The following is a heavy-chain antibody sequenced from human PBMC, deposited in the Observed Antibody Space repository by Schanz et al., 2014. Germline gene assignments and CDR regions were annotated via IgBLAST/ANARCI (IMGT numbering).Heavy chain of an antibody. CDR1: GFTFSSYS. Sequence: EVQLVESGGGLVQPGGSLRLSCTASGFTFSSYSMNWVRQAPGKGLEWVSGISGSGASTYYADSVKGRFTMSRDNSKNTLYLQMNSLRAGDAAVYYCARGLIAAAGGAFDYWGQGTLVAVSA. CDR2: ISGSGAST. D-gene: IGHD6-13*01. CDR3: ARGLIAAAGGAFDY. V-gene: IGHV3-23*04. J-gene: IGHJ4*02.